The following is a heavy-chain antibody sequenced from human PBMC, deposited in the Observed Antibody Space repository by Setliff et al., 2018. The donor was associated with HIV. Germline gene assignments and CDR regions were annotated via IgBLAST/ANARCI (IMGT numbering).Heavy chain of an antibody. V-gene: IGHV1-69*05. CDR1: GGTFSSYA. D-gene: IGHD3-22*01. CDR2: IIPIFGTT. CDR3: ARYYYDSSGYIFFPGLPDY. J-gene: IGHJ4*02. Sequence: WASVKVSCKASGGTFSSYAISWVRQAPGQGLEWMGGIIPIFGTTNYAPKFQGRVTITTDESTTTAYMELSRLRSDDTAVYYCARYYYDSSGYIFFPGLPDYWGQGQWSPSPQ.